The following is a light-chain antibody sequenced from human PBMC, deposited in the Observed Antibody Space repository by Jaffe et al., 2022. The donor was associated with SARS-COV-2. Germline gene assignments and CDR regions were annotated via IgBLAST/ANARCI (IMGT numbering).Light chain of an antibody. CDR2: DVS. CDR3: CSYAGIKTFYV. Sequence: QSALTQPRSVSGSPGQSVTISCTETGSDVGGHNYVSWYQQHPGKAPKLIIYDVSKWPSGVPDRFSGSKSGNTASLTISGLQGEDEADYYCCSYAGIKTFYVFGSGTKVTVL. V-gene: IGLV2-11*01. J-gene: IGLJ1*01. CDR1: GSDVGGHNY.